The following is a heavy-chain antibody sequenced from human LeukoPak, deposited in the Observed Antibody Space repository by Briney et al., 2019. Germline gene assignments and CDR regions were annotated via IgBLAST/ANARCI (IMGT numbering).Heavy chain of an antibody. D-gene: IGHD3-10*02. Sequence: PSETLSLTCTVSGCSISSYYWSWIRQPPGKGLEWIGYIYYSGSTNYNPSLKSRVTISVDTSKNQFSLKLSSVTAADTAVYYCARTRMFGDDAFDIWGQGTMVTVSS. CDR3: ARTRMFGDDAFDI. CDR2: IYYSGST. CDR1: GCSISSYY. J-gene: IGHJ3*02. V-gene: IGHV4-59*08.